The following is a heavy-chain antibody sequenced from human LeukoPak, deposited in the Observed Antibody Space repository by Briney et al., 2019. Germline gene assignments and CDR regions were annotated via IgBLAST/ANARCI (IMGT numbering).Heavy chain of an antibody. CDR3: AKAGSNYPNNWFDP. D-gene: IGHD4-11*01. CDR2: ISGSGGST. Sequence: QAGGSLRLSCAASGFTFSNYAMSWVRQAPGKGLEWVSGISGSGGSTFYADSVKGRFTISRDNSKNTLYLQMNSLRAEDTAIYYCAKAGSNYPNNWFDPWGQGTLVTVSS. CDR1: GFTFSNYA. V-gene: IGHV3-23*01. J-gene: IGHJ5*02.